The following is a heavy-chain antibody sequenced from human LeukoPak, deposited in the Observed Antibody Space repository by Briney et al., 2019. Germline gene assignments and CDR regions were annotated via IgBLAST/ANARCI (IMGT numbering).Heavy chain of an antibody. CDR2: IKSKTDGGTT. CDR1: GFTFSNAW. V-gene: IGHV3-15*01. CDR3: TTVPINHDILTGYYFHY. Sequence: GGSLRLSCAASGFTFSNAWMSWVRQAPGKGLEWVGGIKSKTDGGTTDYAAPVKGRFTISRDDSKNTLYLQMNSLKTEDTAVYYCTTVPINHDILTGYYFHYWGQGTLVTVSS. D-gene: IGHD3-9*01. J-gene: IGHJ4*02.